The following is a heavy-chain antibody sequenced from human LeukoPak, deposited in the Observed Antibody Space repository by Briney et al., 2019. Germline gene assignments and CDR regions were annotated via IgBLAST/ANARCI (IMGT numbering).Heavy chain of an antibody. CDR1: GFTFSNYA. D-gene: IGHD3-22*01. V-gene: IGHV3-48*01. CDR2: ISGSSAAI. Sequence: PGGSLRLSCAASGFTFSNYAMTWVRQAPGKGLEWVSYISGSSAAIYYADSVRGRFTISRDNARNSLYLQMNSLRAEDTAVYYCARSRTYYYDTNWFDPRGQGTLVTVSS. J-gene: IGHJ5*02. CDR3: ARSRTYYYDTNWFDP.